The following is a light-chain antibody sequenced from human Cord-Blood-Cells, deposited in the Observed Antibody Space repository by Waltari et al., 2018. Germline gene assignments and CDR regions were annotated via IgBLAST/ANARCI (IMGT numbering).Light chain of an antibody. V-gene: IGLV1-44*01. CDR2: SNN. CDR3: AAWDDSLNGWV. Sequence: QSVLTQPPSASGTPGQRVTISCSGSRSNIGSNTVNWYQQLPGTAPKLLTYSNNQRPSGVLDRFSGSKSGTSASLAISGLQSEDEADYYCAAWDDSLNGWVFGGGTKLTVL. CDR1: RSNIGSNT. J-gene: IGLJ3*02.